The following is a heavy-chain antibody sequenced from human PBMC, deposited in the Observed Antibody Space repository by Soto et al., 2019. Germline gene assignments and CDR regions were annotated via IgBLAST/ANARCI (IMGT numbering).Heavy chain of an antibody. V-gene: IGHV3-48*03. CDR3: ARDRAAARPRGDY. D-gene: IGHD6-6*01. CDR1: GFTFSSYE. Sequence: EVQLVESGGCLVQPGGSLRLSCAASGFTFSSYEMNWVRQTPGKGLEWVSYIDGSGTIIYYADSVKGRFTISRDNAKNSLFLQMNSLRVEDTAIYYCARDRAAARPRGDYWGQGTLVTVSS. J-gene: IGHJ4*02. CDR2: IDGSGTII.